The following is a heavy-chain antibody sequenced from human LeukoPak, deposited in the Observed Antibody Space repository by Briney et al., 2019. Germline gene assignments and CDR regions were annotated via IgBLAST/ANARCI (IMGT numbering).Heavy chain of an antibody. CDR3: ARATLAGYTRGWSLGASDI. CDR2: IYHDGNT. D-gene: IGHD6-19*01. J-gene: IGHJ3*02. V-gene: IGHV4-38-2*01. CDR1: GYSISSGHN. Sequence: PSETLSLTCAVSGYSISSGHNWGGFRPPPGKGLEWLASIYHDGNTYYNPSLRSRVTISLDTSNNQFSLQLTSVTAADTALYYCARATLAGYTRGWSLGASDIWGQGTKVTVSP.